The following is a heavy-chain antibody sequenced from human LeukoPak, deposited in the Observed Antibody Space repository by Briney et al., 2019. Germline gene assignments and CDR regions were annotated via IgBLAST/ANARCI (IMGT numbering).Heavy chain of an antibody. Sequence: ASVKVSCKASGYTFTGYYMHWVRQAPGQGLEWMGRINPNSGGTNYAQKFQGRVTMTRDTSISTAYMELSRLRSDDTAVYYCASSLSSGWTYYGMDVWGQGTTVTVSS. CDR1: GYTFTGYY. D-gene: IGHD6-19*01. CDR3: ASSLSSGWTYYGMDV. V-gene: IGHV1-2*06. CDR2: INPNSGGT. J-gene: IGHJ6*02.